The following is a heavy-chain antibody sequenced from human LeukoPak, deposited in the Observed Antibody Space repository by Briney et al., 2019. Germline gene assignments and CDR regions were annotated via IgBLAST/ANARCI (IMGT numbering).Heavy chain of an antibody. D-gene: IGHD3-3*01. CDR2: ISGSGGST. CDR1: GFTFSSYA. CDR3: ARSISITIFGVVMAPYYYMDV. J-gene: IGHJ6*03. Sequence: PGGSLRLSCAASGFTFSSYAMSWVRQAPGKGLEWVSAISGSGGSTYYADSVKGRFTISRDNAKNTLYLQMNSLRAEDTAVYYCARSISITIFGVVMAPYYYMDVWGKGTTVTVSS. V-gene: IGHV3-23*01.